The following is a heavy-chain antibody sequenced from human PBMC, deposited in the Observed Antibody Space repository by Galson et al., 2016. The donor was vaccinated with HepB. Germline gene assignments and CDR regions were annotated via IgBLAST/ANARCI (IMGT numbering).Heavy chain of an antibody. CDR1: GFIFDDYA. Sequence: SLRLSCAASGFIFDDYALSWVRQTPGKGLEWVSTISSNSRTIDYADYVKGRFTIFRDNAENSLHLQMDSLKTEDTALYYCAKDRGNLNYYQLYGMDVWGQGTMVTVSS. D-gene: IGHD3-10*01. CDR2: ISSNSRTI. V-gene: IGHV3-9*01. CDR3: AKDRGNLNYYQLYGMDV. J-gene: IGHJ6*02.